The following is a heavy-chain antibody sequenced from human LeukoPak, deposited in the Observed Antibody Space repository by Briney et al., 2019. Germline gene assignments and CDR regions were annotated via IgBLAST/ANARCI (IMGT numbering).Heavy chain of an antibody. CDR3: ARRRSSSWGIDY. CDR1: GFTVSSNY. D-gene: IGHD6-13*01. V-gene: IGHV3-66*02. J-gene: IGHJ4*02. CDR2: IYSSGNT. Sequence: GGSLRLSCAASGFTVSSNYMSWVRQAPGKGLEWVSIIYSSGNTYYADSVKDRFTISRDNSKNTMYLQMNSLRTEDTVVYYCARRRSSSWGIDYWGQGTLVTVAS.